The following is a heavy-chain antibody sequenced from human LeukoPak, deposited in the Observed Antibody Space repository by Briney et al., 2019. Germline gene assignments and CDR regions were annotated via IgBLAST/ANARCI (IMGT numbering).Heavy chain of an antibody. Sequence: SETLSLTCTVSGDSINKYFWSWLRQSPGKGLEWIGYISHSGNTNYNPSLKSRVTISLDKSNNQFSLKLSSVTAADTAVYYCARRRGYCSSTSCYKPEPLNWFDPWGQGTLVTVSS. CDR2: ISHSGNT. J-gene: IGHJ5*02. V-gene: IGHV4-59*12. D-gene: IGHD2-2*02. CDR1: GDSINKYF. CDR3: ARRRGYCSSTSCYKPEPLNWFDP.